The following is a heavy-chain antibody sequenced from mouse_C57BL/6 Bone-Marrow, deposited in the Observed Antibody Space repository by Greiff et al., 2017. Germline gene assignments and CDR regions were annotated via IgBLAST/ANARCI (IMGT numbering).Heavy chain of an antibody. Sequence: QVQLQQSGAELARPGASVKMSCKASGYTFTSYTMHWVKQRPGQGLEWIGYINPGSGYTKYNQKFKDKATLTADKSSSTAYMQLSSLTSEDSAVYYWARYYGSSYWYFDVWGTGTTVTVSA. V-gene: IGHV1-4*01. J-gene: IGHJ1*03. CDR3: ARYYGSSYWYFDV. D-gene: IGHD1-1*01. CDR2: INPGSGYT. CDR1: GYTFTSYT.